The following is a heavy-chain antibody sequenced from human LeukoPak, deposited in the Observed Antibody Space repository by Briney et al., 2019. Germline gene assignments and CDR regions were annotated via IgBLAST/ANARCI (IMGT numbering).Heavy chain of an antibody. D-gene: IGHD3-9*01. CDR2: IFHSGNS. Sequence: SETLSLTCTVSGYSMSSGYYWGWIRQPPGKGLQWIGSIFHSGNSYYNPFLKSRVTISVDTSKNQFSLKLSSVTAADTAVYYCARVRYFDWLLYYFDYWGQGTLVTVSS. J-gene: IGHJ4*02. CDR1: GYSMSSGYY. CDR3: ARVRYFDWLLYYFDY. V-gene: IGHV4-38-2*02.